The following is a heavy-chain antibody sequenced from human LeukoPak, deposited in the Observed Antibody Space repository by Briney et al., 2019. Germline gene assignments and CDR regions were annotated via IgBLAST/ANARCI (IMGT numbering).Heavy chain of an antibody. CDR1: GGSISGYQ. D-gene: IGHD6-13*01. CDR3: ARDRRTSIAAAGSFYFDY. CDR2: IYYTGGI. J-gene: IGHJ4*02. Sequence: SETLSLTCTVSGGSISGYQWSWIRQPPGKGLEWIGKIYYTGGINYNPSLKSRVTISVDTSKNQFSLKLSSVTAADTAVYYCARDRRTSIAAAGSFYFDYWGQGTLVTVSS. V-gene: IGHV4-59*01.